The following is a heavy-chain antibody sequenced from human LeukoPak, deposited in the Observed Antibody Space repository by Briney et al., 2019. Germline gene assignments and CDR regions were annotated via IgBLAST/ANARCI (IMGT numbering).Heavy chain of an antibody. Sequence: PGGSLRLSCAASGFTFSSYNMNWVRQAPGKGLEWVSSISSSSGYIYYADSLKGRFTISRDNAKSSLYLQMNSLRAEDTAVYYCAKDSSGYSSGWYYFDYWGQGTLVTVSS. D-gene: IGHD6-19*01. CDR2: ISSSSGYI. V-gene: IGHV3-21*01. CDR3: AKDSSGYSSGWYYFDY. J-gene: IGHJ4*02. CDR1: GFTFSSYN.